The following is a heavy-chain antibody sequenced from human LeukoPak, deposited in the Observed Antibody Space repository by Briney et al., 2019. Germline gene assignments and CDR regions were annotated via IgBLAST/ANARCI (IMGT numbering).Heavy chain of an antibody. D-gene: IGHD3-22*01. CDR1: GGPISTYY. V-gene: IGHV4-59*01. J-gene: IGHJ5*02. CDR3: ERENYYDSSGYSSYNWFDP. CDR2: IYYTGST. Sequence: SETLSLTCTVSGGPISTYYWSWIRQPPGKGLEWIGYIYYTGSTSYNPSLKIRVTMSLDASKNQFSLELNSVTPADTAVYYCERENYYDSSGYSSYNWFDPWGQGTLVTVSS.